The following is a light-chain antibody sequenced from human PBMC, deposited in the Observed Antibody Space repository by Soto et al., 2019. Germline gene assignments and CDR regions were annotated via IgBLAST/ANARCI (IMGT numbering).Light chain of an antibody. CDR3: EQFGNSPPYT. CDR1: QSVSSSY. Sequence: EIVLTQSPGTLSLSPGERATLSCRASQSVSSSYLAWYQQKPGQAPRLLIYGASGRATGKPDRFSGSGFGTDFTLTIIRREPEDFAVYYCEQFGNSPPYTFGQGTKLEIK. V-gene: IGKV3-20*01. CDR2: GAS. J-gene: IGKJ2*01.